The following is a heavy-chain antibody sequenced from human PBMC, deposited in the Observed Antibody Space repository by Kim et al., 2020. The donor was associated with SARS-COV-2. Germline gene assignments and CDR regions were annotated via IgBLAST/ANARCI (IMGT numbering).Heavy chain of an antibody. Sequence: VKRRFTISRDHSKTTLYLHMNSLRSEDTAVYYCSRARAYTGDYYYYGMDVWGQGTTVTVSS. CDR3: SRARAYTGDYYYYGMDV. J-gene: IGHJ6*02. D-gene: IGHD2-2*02. V-gene: IGHV3-30*07.